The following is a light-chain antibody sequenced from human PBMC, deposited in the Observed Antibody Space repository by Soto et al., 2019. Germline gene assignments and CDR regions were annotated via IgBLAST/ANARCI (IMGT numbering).Light chain of an antibody. CDR2: LAS. CDR1: QSLQHNNGNTL. J-gene: IGKJ1*01. CDR3: MQALQTPRT. V-gene: IGKV2-28*01. Sequence: EIVMTQSPLSLTVTPGEPASISCKSSQSLQHNNGNTLLDWYMQKPGQSQQLLIYLASRRAPGAPDRVSCSGSGTDFTLRISTVEADDAAIYYCMQALQTPRTFGQGTKLEI.